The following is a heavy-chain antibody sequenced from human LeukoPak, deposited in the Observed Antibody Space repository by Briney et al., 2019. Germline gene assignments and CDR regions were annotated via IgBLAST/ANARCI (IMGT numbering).Heavy chain of an antibody. J-gene: IGHJ3*02. Sequence: GGSLRLSCVASGFTFSNYCMHWVRQAPGKGLEWLAAISDDGSDKEYVDSVKGRFTISRDNSKSALYLQMNSLRAEDTAVYYCWTRGEVVTAVGAFEIWGQGTMVTVSS. CDR3: WTRGEVVTAVGAFEI. CDR2: ISDDGSDK. CDR1: GFTFSNYC. V-gene: IGHV3-30*03. D-gene: IGHD2-21*02.